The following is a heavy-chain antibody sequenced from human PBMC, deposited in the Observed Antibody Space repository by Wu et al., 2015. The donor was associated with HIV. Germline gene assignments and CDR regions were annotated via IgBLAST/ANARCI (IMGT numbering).Heavy chain of an antibody. CDR3: ARDIGDEGSGWGNSFDAFDI. D-gene: IGHD6-19*01. Sequence: VQAGAEVRSLGPQXRXPARLXVTLYQLWVSAGCDRPLDKGLEWMGWISAYNGNTNYAQKLQGRVTMTTDTSTSTAYMELRSLRSDDTAVYYCARDIGDEGSGWGNSFDAFDIWGQGTMVTVSS. V-gene: IGHV1-18*01. CDR2: ISAYNGNT. J-gene: IGHJ3*02. CDR1: VTLYQLWV.